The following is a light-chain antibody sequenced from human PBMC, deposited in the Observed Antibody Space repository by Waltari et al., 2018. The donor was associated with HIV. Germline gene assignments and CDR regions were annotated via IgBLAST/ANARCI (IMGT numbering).Light chain of an antibody. CDR2: DVS. CDR3: QSYDSRLRAVV. J-gene: IGLJ2*01. V-gene: IGLV2-11*01. CDR1: SSDVGGYHY. Sequence: QSALTQPRSVSGSPGQSVTISCTGTSSDVGGYHYVSWYQHHPGKAPKLMIYDVSKRPSGVPDRFSGSKSGNTASLTISGLQAEDEADYFCQSYDSRLRAVVFGGGTKLTVL.